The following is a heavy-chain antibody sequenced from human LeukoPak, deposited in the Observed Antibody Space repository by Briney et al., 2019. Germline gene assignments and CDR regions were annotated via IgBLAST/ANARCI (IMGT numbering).Heavy chain of an antibody. CDR1: GGSFSGYY. CDR3: ARRTVYYGSGSYYIP. J-gene: IGHJ5*02. Sequence: SETLSLTCAVYGGSFSGYYWSWIRQPPGKWLEWIGEINHSGSTYYNPSLKSRVTISVDTSKNQFSLKLSSVTAADTAVYYCARRTVYYGSGSYYIPWGQGTLVTVSS. CDR2: INHSGST. V-gene: IGHV4-34*01. D-gene: IGHD3-10*01.